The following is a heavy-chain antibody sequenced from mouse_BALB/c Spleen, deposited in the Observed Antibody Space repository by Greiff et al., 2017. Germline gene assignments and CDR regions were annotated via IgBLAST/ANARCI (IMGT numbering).Heavy chain of an antibody. D-gene: IGHD1-1*01. V-gene: IGHV5-12-1*01. CDR2: ISSGGGST. CDR3: ARQLRTAY. Sequence: EVKLVESGGGLVKPGGSLKLSCAASGFAFSSYDMSWVRQTPEKRLEWVAYISSGGGSTYYPDTVKGRFTISRDNAKNTLYLQMSSLKSEVTAMYYCARQLRTAYWGQGTLVTVSA. CDR1: GFAFSSYD. J-gene: IGHJ3*01.